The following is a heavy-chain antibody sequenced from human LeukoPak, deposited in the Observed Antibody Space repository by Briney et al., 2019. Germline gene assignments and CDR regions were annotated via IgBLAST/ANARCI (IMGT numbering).Heavy chain of an antibody. CDR1: RFTFSSYA. V-gene: IGHV3-23*01. Sequence: GGSLGLSCAASRFTFSSYAVSWVRQAPGKGLEWVSSISGSGGSTYSADSVKGRFTISRDNSKNTLYLQMNSLRAEDTALYYCAKDRSCTNDICHGDFDYWGQGTLVTVSS. D-gene: IGHD2-8*01. J-gene: IGHJ4*02. CDR2: ISGSGGST. CDR3: AKDRSCTNDICHGDFDY.